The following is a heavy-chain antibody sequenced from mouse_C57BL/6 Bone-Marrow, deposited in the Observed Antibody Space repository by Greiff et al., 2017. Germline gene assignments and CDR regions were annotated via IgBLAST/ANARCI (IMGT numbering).Heavy chain of an antibody. J-gene: IGHJ3*01. CDR1: GFTFSDYG. CDR2: ISSGSSTI. Sequence: EVNVVESGGGLVKPGGSLKLSCAASGFTFSDYGMHWVRQAPEKGLEWVAYISSGSSTIYYADTVKGRFTISRDNAKNTLFLQMTSLRSEDTAMYYCARNDDPAWFAYWGQGTLVTVSA. V-gene: IGHV5-17*01. D-gene: IGHD2-3*01. CDR3: ARNDDPAWFAY.